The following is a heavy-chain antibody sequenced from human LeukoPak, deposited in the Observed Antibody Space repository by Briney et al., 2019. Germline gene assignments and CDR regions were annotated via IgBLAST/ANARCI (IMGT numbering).Heavy chain of an antibody. J-gene: IGHJ4*02. D-gene: IGHD3-10*01. CDR2: ISYDGSNK. CDR3: ARDELGEPTYYFDY. V-gene: IGHV3-30-3*01. Sequence: RSLRLSCAASGFTFSSYAMHWVRQAPGKGLEWVAVISYDGSNKYYADSVKGRFTISRDNSKSTLYLQMNSLRAEDTAVYYCARDELGEPTYYFDYWGQGTLVTVSS. CDR1: GFTFSSYA.